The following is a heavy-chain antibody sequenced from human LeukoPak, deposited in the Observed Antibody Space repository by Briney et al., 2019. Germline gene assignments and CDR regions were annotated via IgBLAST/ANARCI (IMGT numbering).Heavy chain of an antibody. CDR3: AKDPSRSSWFDP. CDR1: GFTFSSYS. CDR2: ISGSGGST. Sequence: GGSLRLSCAASGFTFSSYSMNWVRQAPGKGLEWVSAISGSGGSTYYADSVKGRFTISRDNSKNTLYLQMNSLRAEDTAVYYCAKDPSRSSWFDPWGQGALVTVSS. J-gene: IGHJ5*02. V-gene: IGHV3-23*01.